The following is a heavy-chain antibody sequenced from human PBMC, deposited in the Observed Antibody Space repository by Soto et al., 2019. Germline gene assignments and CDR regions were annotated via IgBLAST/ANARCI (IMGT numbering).Heavy chain of an antibody. CDR3: AREVKYSNWFDP. CDR2: INSDGSST. V-gene: IGHV3-74*01. CDR1: GFTFSSYW. Sequence: GGSLRLSCAASGFTFSSYWMHWVRQAPGKGLVWVSRINSDGSSTSYADSVKGRFTISRDNAKNTLYLQMNSLRAEDTAVYYCAREVKYSNWFDPWGQGTLVTVSS. J-gene: IGHJ5*02. D-gene: IGHD2-15*01.